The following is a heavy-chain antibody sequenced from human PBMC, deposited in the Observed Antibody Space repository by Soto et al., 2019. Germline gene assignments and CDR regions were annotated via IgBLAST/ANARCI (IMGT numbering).Heavy chain of an antibody. D-gene: IGHD3-22*01. J-gene: IGHJ4*02. CDR2: IYHSGST. CDR3: ARLAARPFLNYYDSSGQISDY. V-gene: IGHV4-4*02. Sequence: PSETLSLTCAVSGGSISSSNWWSWVRQPPGKGLEWIGEIYHSGSTYYNPSLKSRVTISVDTSKNQFSLKLSSVTAADTAVYYCARLAARPFLNYYDSSGQISDYWGQGTLVTVSS. CDR1: GGSISSSNW.